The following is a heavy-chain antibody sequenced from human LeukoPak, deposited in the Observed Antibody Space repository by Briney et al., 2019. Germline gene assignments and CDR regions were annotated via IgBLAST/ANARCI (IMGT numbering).Heavy chain of an antibody. CDR1: SGSISSSSYY. CDR2: IYYSGST. CDR3: ASLYSFHLGSFPTN. Sequence: SETLSLTCTVSSGSISSSSYYWGWIRQPPGKGPEWIGTIYYSGSTYYNPSLKGRVTISVDTSKNQFSLKLTSVTAADTAVYYCASLYSFHLGSFPTNWGQGTLVTVSS. V-gene: IGHV4-39*01. J-gene: IGHJ4*02. D-gene: IGHD3-10*01.